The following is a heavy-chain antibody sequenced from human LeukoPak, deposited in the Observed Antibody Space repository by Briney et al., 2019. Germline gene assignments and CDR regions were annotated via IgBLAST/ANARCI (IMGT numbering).Heavy chain of an antibody. V-gene: IGHV1-69*01. J-gene: IGHJ6*02. CDR2: IIPIFGTA. D-gene: IGHD2-8*01. CDR3: ARSMDPYYYYYGMDV. Sequence: SVKVSCKDSGGTFSSYAISWVRQAPGQGLEWMGGIIPIFGTANYAQKFQGRVTITADESTSTAYMELSSLRSEDTAVYYCARSMDPYYYYYGMDVWGQGTTVTVSS. CDR1: GGTFSSYA.